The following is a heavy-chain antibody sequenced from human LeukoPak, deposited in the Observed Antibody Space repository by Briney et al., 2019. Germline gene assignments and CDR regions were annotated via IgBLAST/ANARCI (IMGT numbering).Heavy chain of an antibody. V-gene: IGHV1-2*06. CDR1: GYTFTGYY. CDR3: ARERIAAAGTGFDY. J-gene: IGHJ4*02. CDR2: INPNSGGT. Sequence: ASVKVSCKASGYTFTGYYMHWVRQAPGQGLEWMGRINPNSGGTNYAQKFQGRVTMTRDTSISTAYMELSRLRSDDTAVYYCARERIAAAGTGFDYWGQGTLVTVSS. D-gene: IGHD6-13*01.